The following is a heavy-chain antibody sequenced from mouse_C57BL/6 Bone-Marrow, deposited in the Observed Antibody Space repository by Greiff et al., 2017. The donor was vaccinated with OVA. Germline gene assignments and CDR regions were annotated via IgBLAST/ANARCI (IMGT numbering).Heavy chain of an antibody. D-gene: IGHD2-1*01. CDR1: GFNFKDDY. CDR2: IDPENGDT. J-gene: IGHJ2*01. V-gene: IGHV14-4*01. CDR3: TSYGNFDY. Sequence: VQLKQSGAELVRPGASVKLSCTASGFNFKDDYMHWVKQRPEQGLEWIGWIDPENGDTEYASKFQGKATITAYTSSNTAYLQLGSLTSEDTAVYYCTSYGNFDYWGQGTTLTVSS.